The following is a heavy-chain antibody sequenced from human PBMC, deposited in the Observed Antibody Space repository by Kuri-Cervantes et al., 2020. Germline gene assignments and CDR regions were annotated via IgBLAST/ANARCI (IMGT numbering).Heavy chain of an antibody. Sequence: SQTLSLTCAVSGYSISSCCYWGWIRQPPGKGLEWIGSIYHSGSTFYNPSLKSRVTISLDTSKNQFSLKLSSVTAADTAVYYCARDLGSGNYPSWFDPWGQGTLVTVSS. CDR2: IYHSGST. CDR1: GYSISSCCY. J-gene: IGHJ5*02. CDR3: ARDLGSGNYPSWFDP. D-gene: IGHD3-10*01. V-gene: IGHV4-38-2*02.